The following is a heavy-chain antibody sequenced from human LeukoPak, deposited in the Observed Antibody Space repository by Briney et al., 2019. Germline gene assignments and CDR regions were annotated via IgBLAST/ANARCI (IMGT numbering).Heavy chain of an antibody. CDR2: ISYDGSNK. V-gene: IGHV3-30*03. D-gene: IGHD3-3*01. CDR1: GFTFSSYG. Sequence: PGGSLRLSCAASGFTFSSYGMHWVRQAPGKGLEWVAVISYDGSNKYYADSVKGRFTISRDNSKNTLYLQMNSLRAEDTAVYYCARDRGRFLEWLPTFDYWGQGTLVTVSS. CDR3: ARDRGRFLEWLPTFDY. J-gene: IGHJ4*02.